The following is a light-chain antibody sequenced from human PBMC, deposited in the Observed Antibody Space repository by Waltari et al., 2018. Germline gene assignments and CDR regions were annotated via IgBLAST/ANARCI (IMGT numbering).Light chain of an antibody. V-gene: IGLV1-47*01. CDR2: RDD. CDR1: NSNIGRNS. J-gene: IGLJ1*01. CDR3: AAWDDSLSVSYV. Sequence: HSVLTQPHSVSGTPGQTVTISCFGTNSNIGRNSVFWYQQLPGTAPKLLIYRDDQRPSGVPDRFSGSKSGTSASLAIRGLRSEDEADYYCAAWDDSLSVSYVFGSGTKVTV.